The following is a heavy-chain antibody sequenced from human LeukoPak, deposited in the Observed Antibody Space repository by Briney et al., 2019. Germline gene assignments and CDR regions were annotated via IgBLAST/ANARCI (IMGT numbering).Heavy chain of an antibody. CDR2: ISDGGRPL. CDR1: GFIFSDYY. Sequence: GGSLRLSCAASGFIFSDYYMSWIRQAPGKGLEWVSFISDGGRPLHYADSVKGRFTISRDNAKNSLYLQMNRLRDEDTAVYFCARRYCTPSSCYSDYWGQGALVSVSS. CDR3: ARRYCTPSSCYSDY. J-gene: IGHJ4*02. V-gene: IGHV3-11*01. D-gene: IGHD2-8*01.